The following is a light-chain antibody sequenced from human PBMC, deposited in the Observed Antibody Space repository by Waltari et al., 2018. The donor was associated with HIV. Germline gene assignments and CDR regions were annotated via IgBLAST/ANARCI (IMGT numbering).Light chain of an antibody. J-gene: IGLJ2*01. CDR2: DNN. V-gene: IGLV1-44*01. CDR1: RSNIGSNP. Sequence: QSVLTQPPSASGTPGQRVTISCSGRRSNIGSNPVSSYTQLPGTAPKHLISDNNQRPSGVPDLFSGSKSGTSASLAISGLQSEDEGDYYCAAWDDSLDGLFGGGTKLTV. CDR3: AAWDDSLDGL.